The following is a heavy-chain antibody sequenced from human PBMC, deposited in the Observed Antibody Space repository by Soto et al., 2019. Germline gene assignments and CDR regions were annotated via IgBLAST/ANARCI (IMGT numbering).Heavy chain of an antibody. D-gene: IGHD3-16*01. CDR2: IYHDGTT. CDR1: CYSISRGYY. J-gene: IGHJ5*02. CDR3: ASVPYHYTRGTYSARGFDD. Sequence: PSEPPSLTCSVSCYSISRGYYWGWIRQPPGKGLQWIATIYHDGTTYSNPSLNGRVTISVSTSQNRFSLILRSVTAADMAVYDCASVPYHYTRGTYSARGFDDWGKVKPVT. V-gene: IGHV4-38-2*02.